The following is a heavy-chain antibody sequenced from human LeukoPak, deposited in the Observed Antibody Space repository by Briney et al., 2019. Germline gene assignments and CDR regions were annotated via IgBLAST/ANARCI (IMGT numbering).Heavy chain of an antibody. D-gene: IGHD3-10*01. CDR1: GGSISSGGYY. V-gene: IGHV4-31*03. J-gene: IGHJ4*02. Sequence: SETLSLTCTVSGGSISSGGYYWSWIRQHPGKGLEWIGYVYDSGSTYYNPSLKSRVTISVDTSKNQFSLKLSSVTAADTAVYYCARVRSAPYYYFDYWGQGTLVTVSS. CDR3: ARVRSAPYYYFDY. CDR2: VYDSGST.